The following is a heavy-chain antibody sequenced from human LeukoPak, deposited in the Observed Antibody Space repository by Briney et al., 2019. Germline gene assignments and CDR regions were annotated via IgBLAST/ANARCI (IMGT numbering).Heavy chain of an antibody. CDR3: AKEMGPYYYDSSGYYPFDY. CDR1: GFTFSSYA. D-gene: IGHD3-22*01. J-gene: IGHJ4*02. Sequence: GGSLRLSCAASGFTFSSYAMRWVRQAPGKGLEWVPAISGSGGSTYYADSVKGRLTISRDNSKNTLYLQMNSLRAEDTAVYYCAKEMGPYYYDSSGYYPFDYWGQGTLVTVSS. V-gene: IGHV3-23*01. CDR2: ISGSGGST.